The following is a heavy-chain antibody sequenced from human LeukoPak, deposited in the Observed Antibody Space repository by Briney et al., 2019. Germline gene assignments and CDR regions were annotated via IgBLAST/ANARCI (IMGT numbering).Heavy chain of an antibody. CDR1: GFTFSSYG. CDR3: ARVWAGWQLVSLYYYGMDV. CDR2: IWYDGSNK. J-gene: IGHJ6*02. Sequence: PGGSLRLSCAASGFTFSSYGMHWVRQAPGKGLEWVAVIWYDGSNKYYADSVKGRFTISRDNSKNTLYLQMNSLRAEDTAVYYCARVWAGWQLVSLYYYGMDVWGQGTTVTVSS. D-gene: IGHD6-6*01. V-gene: IGHV3-33*01.